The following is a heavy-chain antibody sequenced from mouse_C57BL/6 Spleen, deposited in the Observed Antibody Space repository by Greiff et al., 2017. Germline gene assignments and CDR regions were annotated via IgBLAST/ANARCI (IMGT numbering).Heavy chain of an antibody. CDR2: INPGSGGT. CDR3: ARSGLNWFAY. Sequence: VQLQQSGAELVRPGTSVKVSCKASGYAFTNYLIEWVKQRPGQGLEWIGVINPGSGGTNYNEKFKGKATLTADKSSSTDYMQLSSLTSEDSAVYFCARSGLNWFAYWGQGTLVTVSA. V-gene: IGHV1-54*01. J-gene: IGHJ3*01. D-gene: IGHD1-3*01. CDR1: GYAFTNYL.